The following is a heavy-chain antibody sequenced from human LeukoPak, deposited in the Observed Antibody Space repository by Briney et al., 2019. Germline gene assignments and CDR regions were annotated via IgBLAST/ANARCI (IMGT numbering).Heavy chain of an antibody. CDR2: INHSGST. CDR3: ARASSPNIWFDP. J-gene: IGHJ5*02. Sequence: ASETLSLTCAVYGGSFSGYYWSWIRQPPGRGLEWIGEINHSGSTNYNPSLKSRVTISVDTSKNQFSLKLSSVTAADTAVYYCARASSPNIWFDPWGQGNLVTVSS. CDR1: GGSFSGYY. V-gene: IGHV4-34*01.